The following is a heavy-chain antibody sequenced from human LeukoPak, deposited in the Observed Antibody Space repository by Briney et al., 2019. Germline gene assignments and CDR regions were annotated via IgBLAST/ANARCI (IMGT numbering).Heavy chain of an antibody. CDR3: ARVLKDWNYGGCLDY. J-gene: IGHJ4*02. D-gene: IGHD1-7*01. CDR2: ISSSSSYI. Sequence: GGSLRLSCAASGFTFGSYSMNWVRQAPGKGLEWVSSISSSSSYIYYADSVKGRFIISRDNAKNSLYLQMNSLRAEDTAVYYCARVLKDWNYGGCLDYWGQGTLVTVSS. V-gene: IGHV3-21*01. CDR1: GFTFGSYS.